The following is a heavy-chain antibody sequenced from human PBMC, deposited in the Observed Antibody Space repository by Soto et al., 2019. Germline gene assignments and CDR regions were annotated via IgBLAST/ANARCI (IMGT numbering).Heavy chain of an antibody. J-gene: IGHJ1*01. CDR1: GGSISSSNFF. CDR2: IHYGGST. D-gene: IGHD2-15*01. V-gene: IGHV4-39*01. Sequence: QLQLQESGPGLVKPSETLSLTCAVSGGSISSSNFFWGWFRQPPGKGLEWIGSIHYGGSTYYNPSLERRVTISVDTSKNHFSLNLNSVTAADTAVYYCAKDASCYSCGAWGQGALVTVSS. CDR3: AKDASCYSCGA.